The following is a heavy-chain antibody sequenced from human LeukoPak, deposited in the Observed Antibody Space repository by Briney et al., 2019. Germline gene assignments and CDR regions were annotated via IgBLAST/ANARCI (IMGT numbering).Heavy chain of an antibody. D-gene: IGHD1-26*01. Sequence: GSSVKVFCKASGSTFSSYAINWVRQAPGQGPEWMGGIIPIFGRANYAQKFQGRVTMTTDESTSTAYMELSSLRSEDTAVYYCARVFARSGEISGSYFYYWGQGTLVTVSS. CDR2: IIPIFGRA. CDR3: ARVFARSGEISGSYFYY. J-gene: IGHJ4*02. V-gene: IGHV1-69*05. CDR1: GSTFSSYA.